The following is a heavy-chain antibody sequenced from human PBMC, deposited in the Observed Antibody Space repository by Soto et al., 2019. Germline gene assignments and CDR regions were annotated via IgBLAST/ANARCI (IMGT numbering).Heavy chain of an antibody. V-gene: IGHV5-51*01. CDR3: ARHGIVVVPAAPPISYGMDV. CDR1: GYSFTSYW. D-gene: IGHD2-2*01. Sequence: PGESLKISCKGSGYSFTSYWIGWVRQMPGKGLEWMGIIYPGDSDTRYSPSFQGQVTISADKSISTAYLQWSSLKASDTAMYYCARHGIVVVPAAPPISYGMDVWGQGTTVTVSS. CDR2: IYPGDSDT. J-gene: IGHJ6*02.